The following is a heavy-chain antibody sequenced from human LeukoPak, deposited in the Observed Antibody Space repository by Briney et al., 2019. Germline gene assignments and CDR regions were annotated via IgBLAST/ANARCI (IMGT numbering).Heavy chain of an antibody. CDR3: ARDRDYEAFDF. J-gene: IGHJ4*02. CDR1: GDSVTSSSNY. Sequence: SQTLSLTCTVSGDSVTSSSNYWHWIRQPPGKGLEWIGSINYSGSTYYDPSLKSRVPISVDTSKTQFSLKLISVTAADTAVYYCARDRDYEAFDFWGQGNLVTVSA. CDR2: INYSGST. D-gene: IGHD3-22*01. V-gene: IGHV4-39*07.